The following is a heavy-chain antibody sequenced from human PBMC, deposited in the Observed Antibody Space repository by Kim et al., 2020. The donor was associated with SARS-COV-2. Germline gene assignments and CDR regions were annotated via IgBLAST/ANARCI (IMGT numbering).Heavy chain of an antibody. D-gene: IGHD6-6*01. J-gene: IGHJ4*02. CDR2: T. V-gene: IGHV1-2*02. CDR3: AGDSSSASFDY. Sequence: TNYAQKFQGRVTMTRDTSISTAYMELSRLRSDDTAVYYCAGDSSSASFDYWGQGTLVTVSS.